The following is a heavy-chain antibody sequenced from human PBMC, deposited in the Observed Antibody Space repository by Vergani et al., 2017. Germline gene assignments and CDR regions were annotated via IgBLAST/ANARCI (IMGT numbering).Heavy chain of an antibody. CDR2: IITIFGTA. V-gene: IGHV1-69*14. J-gene: IGHJ4*02. CDR1: GGTFSSYA. D-gene: IGHD5-24*01. Sequence: QVQLVQSGAEVKKPGSSVKVSCKASGGTFSSYAISWVRQAPGQGLGWMGRIITIFGTANYAQKFQGRVTITAAKSTSTAYMELSSLRSEDTAVYYCAASSEMATKYLYYFDYWGQGTLVTVSS. CDR3: AASSEMATKYLYYFDY.